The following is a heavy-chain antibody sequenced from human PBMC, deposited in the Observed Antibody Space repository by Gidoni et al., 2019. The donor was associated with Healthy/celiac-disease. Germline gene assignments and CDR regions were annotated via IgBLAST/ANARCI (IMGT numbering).Heavy chain of an antibody. V-gene: IGHV2-5*01. CDR3: AHRPPNRGYWSG. CDR2: IYWSDDK. Sequence: QITLKESGPTLVKPTQTLTLTCTFSGFSLSTSGVGVGWIRQPPGKSLEWLALIYWSDDKRYSPSLESRLSITKDSSKNQVVLTMANMDPVDTATYYCAHRPPNRGYWSGWGQGTLVTVSS. J-gene: IGHJ4*02. D-gene: IGHD2-21*02. CDR1: GFSLSTSGVG.